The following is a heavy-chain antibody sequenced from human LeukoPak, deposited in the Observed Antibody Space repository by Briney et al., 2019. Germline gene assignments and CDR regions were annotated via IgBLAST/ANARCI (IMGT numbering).Heavy chain of an antibody. CDR3: ARVLSVAGPFDY. V-gene: IGHV1-18*01. J-gene: IGHJ4*02. Sequence: ASVKVSCKASGYTFTSYDINWVRQATGQGLEWMGWISAYNGNTNYAQKLQGRVTMTTDTSTSTAYMELRSLRSDDTAVYYCARVLSVAGPFDYWGQGTLVTLSS. CDR2: ISAYNGNT. CDR1: GYTFTSYD. D-gene: IGHD6-19*01.